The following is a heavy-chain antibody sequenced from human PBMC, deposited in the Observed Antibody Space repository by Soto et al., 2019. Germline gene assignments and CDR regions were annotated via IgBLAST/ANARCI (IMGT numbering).Heavy chain of an antibody. CDR2: ISSGGGTA. J-gene: IGHJ4*02. CDR1: GFSFSIFA. CDR3: VRRYSYV. D-gene: IGHD5-18*01. V-gene: IGHV3-23*01. Sequence: EVHLLESGGGFLQPGGSLRLSCAASGFSFSIFAMNWVRQAPGKGLEWVSTISSGGGTALYADSVKGRFTISRDNSKNTMSQQTNSLSAEDTAVYYCVRRYSYVWGQGTLVTVSS.